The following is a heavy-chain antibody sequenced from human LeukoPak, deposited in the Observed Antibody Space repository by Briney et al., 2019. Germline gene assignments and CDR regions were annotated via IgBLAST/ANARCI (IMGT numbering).Heavy chain of an antibody. Sequence: GGSLRLSCAASGFTFSSYAMSWVRQAPGKGLEWVSAISGSGGSTYYADSVKGRFTISRDNSQNTLYLHMSSLGAEDTAIYYCATEQEGRRAAFDHWGQGTLVTVSS. CDR2: ISGSGGST. CDR1: GFTFSSYA. J-gene: IGHJ4*02. D-gene: IGHD1/OR15-1a*01. V-gene: IGHV3-23*01. CDR3: ATEQEGRRAAFDH.